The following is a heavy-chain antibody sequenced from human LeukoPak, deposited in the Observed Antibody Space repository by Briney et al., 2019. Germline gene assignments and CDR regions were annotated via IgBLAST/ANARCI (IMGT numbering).Heavy chain of an antibody. CDR1: GFTFSSYA. J-gene: IGHJ3*02. Sequence: GGSLRLSCAASGFTFSSYAMSWVRQAPGKGLEWVSAISGSGGSTYYADSVKGRFTISRDNSKNTLYLQMNSLRAEDTAVYYCAKDPPSIVVVPGDAFDIWGQGTMVTVSS. CDR2: ISGSGGST. V-gene: IGHV3-23*01. D-gene: IGHD2-21*02. CDR3: AKDPPSIVVVPGDAFDI.